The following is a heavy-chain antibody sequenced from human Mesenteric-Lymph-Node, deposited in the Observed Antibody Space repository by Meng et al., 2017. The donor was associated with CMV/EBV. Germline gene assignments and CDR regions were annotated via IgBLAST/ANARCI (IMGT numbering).Heavy chain of an antibody. CDR2: ISSGSSYI. V-gene: IGHV3-11*06. J-gene: IGHJ4*02. CDR1: GFTFSDYH. D-gene: IGHD3-10*01. Sequence: ASGFTFSDYHMTWIRQAPGQGLEWLSYISSGSSYINYADSVKGRFTISRDNAKNSLYLDMNSLRAEDTAVYYCARTYYSGSGSLPGYWGQGTLVTVSS. CDR3: ARTYYSGSGSLPGY.